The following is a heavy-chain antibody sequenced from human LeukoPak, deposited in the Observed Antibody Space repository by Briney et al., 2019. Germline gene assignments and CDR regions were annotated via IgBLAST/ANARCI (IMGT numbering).Heavy chain of an antibody. J-gene: IGHJ4*02. V-gene: IGHV3-53*05. D-gene: IGHD6-6*01. CDR3: ARDRGAIAARILFDY. Sequence: GGSLRLSCAASGFTVSSNYMSWIRQAPGKGLEWVSVIYSGGSTYYADSVKGRFTISRDNSKNTLYLQMNSLRAEDTAVYYCARDRGAIAARILFDYWGQGTLVTVSS. CDR1: GFTVSSNY. CDR2: IYSGGST.